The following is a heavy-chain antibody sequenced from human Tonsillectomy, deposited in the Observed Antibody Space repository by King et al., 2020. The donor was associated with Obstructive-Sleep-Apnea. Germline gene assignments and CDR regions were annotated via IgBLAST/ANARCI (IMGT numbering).Heavy chain of an antibody. D-gene: IGHD6-25*01. J-gene: IGHJ5*02. CDR1: GDSVSSHSVA. CDR3: ARDQGSDWDNWFDP. V-gene: IGHV6-1*01. Sequence: QLQESGPGLVKPSQTLSLTCAISGDSVSSHSVAWNWIRQSPSRGLEWLGRTFYRSRWYNNYAVFVKGRIAINPDTSKTQFSLQLNSVTPEDTAAYYCARDQGSDWDNWFDPWGQGTLVTVSS. CDR2: TFYRSRWYN.